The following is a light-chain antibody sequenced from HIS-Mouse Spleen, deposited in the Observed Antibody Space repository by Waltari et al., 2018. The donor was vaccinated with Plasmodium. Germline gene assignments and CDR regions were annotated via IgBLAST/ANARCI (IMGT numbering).Light chain of an antibody. CDR1: QSISSY. J-gene: IGKJ1*01. V-gene: IGKV1-39*01. Sequence: DIQMTQSPSSLSASVGDRATITCLASQSISSYLNWYPQKPGKAPKLLIYSASSLQSGVPSRFSGSGSGTDFTLTISSLQPEDFATYYCQQNYNTWTFGQGTKVEIK. CDR3: QQNYNTWT. CDR2: SAS.